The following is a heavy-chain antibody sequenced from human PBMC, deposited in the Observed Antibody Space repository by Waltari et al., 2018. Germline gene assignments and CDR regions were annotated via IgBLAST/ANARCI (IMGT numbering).Heavy chain of an antibody. V-gene: IGHV1-3*01. J-gene: IGHJ6*02. D-gene: IGHD2-8*02. CDR1: GYTFTSYA. CDR2: INDGNGNT. Sequence: QVQLVQSGAEVKKPGASVKVSCKASGYTFTSYAMHWVRQAPGQRLEWMGWINDGNGNTKYSQKFQGRVTITRDTSASTAYMELSSLRSEDTAVYYCARVGGLVGYYGMDVWGQGTTVTVSS. CDR3: ARVGGLVGYYGMDV.